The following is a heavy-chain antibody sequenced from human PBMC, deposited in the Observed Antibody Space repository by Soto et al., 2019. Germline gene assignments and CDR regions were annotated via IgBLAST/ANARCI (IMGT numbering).Heavy chain of an antibody. V-gene: IGHV4-59*01. CDR2: IYYSGTT. CDR3: ARESCVGVTGCYSIDY. CDR1: GGPIGTYY. D-gene: IGHD2-2*01. J-gene: IGHJ4*02. Sequence: QVQLQESGPGLVKPSETLSLTCTVSGGPIGTYYWSWIRQPPGKGLEWIGYIYYSGTTNYNPSLKSRVTISVDKTKNQFSLKLSSVTAADTAVYYCARESCVGVTGCYSIDYWGQGTLVTVSS.